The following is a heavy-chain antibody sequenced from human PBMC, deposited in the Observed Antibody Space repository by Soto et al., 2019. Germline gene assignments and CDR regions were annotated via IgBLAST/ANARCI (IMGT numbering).Heavy chain of an antibody. D-gene: IGHD5-18*01. CDR2: NYDGGAS. CDR3: VRDLAHGYTGNF. CDR1: GAVVTGCENY. Sequence: SGTLSLTCNVSGAVVTGCENYFICVRQRPGKGLEGLGYNYDGGASSYTPALKIRVTLSLDMPNNQDSLNLRSVTASDTAVYFCVRDLAHGYTGNFWGHGTLVTVSS. V-gene: IGHV4-30-4*08. J-gene: IGHJ4*01.